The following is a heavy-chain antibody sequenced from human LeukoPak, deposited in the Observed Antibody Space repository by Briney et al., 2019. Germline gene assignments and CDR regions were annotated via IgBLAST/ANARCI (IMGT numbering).Heavy chain of an antibody. CDR2: IIPILGIA. J-gene: IGHJ4*02. CDR3: ARDPGRVVIPNFDY. CDR1: GYTFTGYY. D-gene: IGHD3-3*01. Sequence: ASVKVSCKASGYTFTGYYMHWVRQAPGQGLEWMGRIIPILGIANYAQKFQGRVTITADKSTSTAYMELSSLRSEDTAVYYCARDPGRVVIPNFDYWGQGTLVTVSS. V-gene: IGHV1-69*04.